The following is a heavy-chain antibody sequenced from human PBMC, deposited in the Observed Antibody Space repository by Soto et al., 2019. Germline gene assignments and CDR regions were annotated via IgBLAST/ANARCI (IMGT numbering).Heavy chain of an antibody. Sequence: SETLSLTCTVSGGSISSGGYYWSWIRQHPGKGLEWIGYIYYSGSTYYNPSLKSRVTISVDTSKNQFSLKLSSVTAADTAVYYCAREIYDSSGYYPDAFDIWGQGTMVT. CDR2: IYYSGST. CDR3: AREIYDSSGYYPDAFDI. CDR1: GGSISSGGYY. D-gene: IGHD3-22*01. V-gene: IGHV4-31*03. J-gene: IGHJ3*02.